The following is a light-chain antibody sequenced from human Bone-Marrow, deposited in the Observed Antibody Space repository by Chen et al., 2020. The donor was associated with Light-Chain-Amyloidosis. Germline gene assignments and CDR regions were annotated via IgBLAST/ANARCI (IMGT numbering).Light chain of an antibody. CDR3: QVWDRSSDRPV. Sequence: SYVLTQPSSVSVAPGQTATIACGGNNIGSTTVHWYQQTPGQAPLLVGYDDSDRPSAIPERLSGSNSGNTATLTIGGVEAGDEADYYCQVWDRSSDRPVFGGGTKLTVL. CDR1: NIGSTT. CDR2: DDS. V-gene: IGLV3-21*02. J-gene: IGLJ3*02.